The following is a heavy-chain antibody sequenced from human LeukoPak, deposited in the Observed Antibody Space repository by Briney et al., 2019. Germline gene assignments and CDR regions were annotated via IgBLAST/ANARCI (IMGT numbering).Heavy chain of an antibody. V-gene: IGHV3-11*04. Sequence: PGGSLRLSCAASGFTFSDYYMSWIRQAPGKGLEWVSYISSSGSTIYYADSVEGRFTISRDNAKNSLYLQMNSLRAEDTAVYYCARELRSSGYYTYFDYWGQGTLVTVSS. J-gene: IGHJ4*02. D-gene: IGHD3-22*01. CDR3: ARELRSSGYYTYFDY. CDR1: GFTFSDYY. CDR2: ISSSGSTI.